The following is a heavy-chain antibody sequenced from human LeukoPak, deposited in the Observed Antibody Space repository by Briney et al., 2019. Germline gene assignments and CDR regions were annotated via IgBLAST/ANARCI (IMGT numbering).Heavy chain of an antibody. D-gene: IGHD1-26*01. CDR2: IYGSGVVT. CDR1: GFTFSSYS. V-gene: IGHV3-23*05. Sequence: PGGSLRLSCAASGFTFSSYSMNWARQAPGEGLEWVSTIYGSGVVTKYVDSVKGRFTISRDNSKNTLFLQLNSLRAEDTAVYYCARDSAAVGGHDFDYWGQGALVTVSS. J-gene: IGHJ4*02. CDR3: ARDSAAVGGHDFDY.